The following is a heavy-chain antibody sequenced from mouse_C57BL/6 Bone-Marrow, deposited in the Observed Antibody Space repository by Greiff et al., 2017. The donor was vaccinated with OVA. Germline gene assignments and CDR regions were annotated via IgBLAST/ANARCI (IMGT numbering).Heavy chain of an antibody. Sequence: QVQLKQSGPGLVQPSQCLSITCTVSGFSFTSYGVHWVRQSPGKGLEWLGVIWSGGSKDYNAAFISKLSISKDNSKSQVFFKMNSLQADDTAIYYCGGYTWFAYWGQGTLVTVSA. V-gene: IGHV2-2*01. CDR3: GGYTWFAY. CDR2: IWSGGSK. D-gene: IGHD2-2*01. J-gene: IGHJ3*01. CDR1: GFSFTSYG.